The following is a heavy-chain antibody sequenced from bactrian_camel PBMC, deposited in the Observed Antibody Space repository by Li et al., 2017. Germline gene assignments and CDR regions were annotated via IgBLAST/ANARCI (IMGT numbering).Heavy chain of an antibody. D-gene: IGHD2*01. Sequence: HVQLVESGGGSVQAGGSLTLSCAGSRYSYTNWCMGWFRQAPGKEREGVAVIDSDASTAYADSVKGRFTISKDNAKNTLYLQMNGLKPEDTAMYICAAGFSCGGIYSSWGQGTQVTVS. CDR2: IDSDAST. V-gene: IGHV3S55*01. CDR3: AAGFSCGGIYSS. CDR1: RYSYTNWC. J-gene: IGHJ6*01.